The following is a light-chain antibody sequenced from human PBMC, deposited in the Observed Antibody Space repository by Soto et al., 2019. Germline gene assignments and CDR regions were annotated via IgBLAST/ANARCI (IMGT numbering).Light chain of an antibody. Sequence: DIQMTQSPSSLSASVGDRVTITCQASQSISTYLNWYQQKPGKAPKFLIFAASSLQSGVPSRFSGSGSGTDFTLTISSLQPEDFGTYYCQQSYSMPLTFGQGTRLEIK. V-gene: IGKV1-39*01. CDR3: QQSYSMPLT. J-gene: IGKJ5*01. CDR1: QSISTY. CDR2: AAS.